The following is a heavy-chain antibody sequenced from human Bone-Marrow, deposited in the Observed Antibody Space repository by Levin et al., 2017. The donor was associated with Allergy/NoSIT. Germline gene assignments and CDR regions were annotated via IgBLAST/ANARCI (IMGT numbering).Heavy chain of an antibody. CDR3: ARGSVVVVPAANYGMDV. CDR1: GYTFTSYD. CDR2: MNPNSGNT. Sequence: ASVKVSCKASGYTFTSYDINWVRQATGQGLEWMGWMNPNSGNTGYAQKFQGRVTMTRNTSISTAYMELSSLRSEDTAVYYCARGSVVVVPAANYGMDVWGQGTTVTVSS. V-gene: IGHV1-8*01. J-gene: IGHJ6*02. D-gene: IGHD2-2*01.